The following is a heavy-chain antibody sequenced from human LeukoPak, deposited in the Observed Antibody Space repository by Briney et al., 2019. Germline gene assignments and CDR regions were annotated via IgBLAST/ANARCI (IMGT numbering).Heavy chain of an antibody. Sequence: VASAKVSCKASGYSFTSYAYNWVRQAPGQGLEWMGWISAYDGGTKYAQDLQGRVTMTTDTSTRTAYMELTRLTSDDTAVYYCARDPLTSTWSPYYFTLDVWGQGTTVSVSS. CDR1: GYSFTSYA. D-gene: IGHD6-13*01. J-gene: IGHJ6*02. CDR3: ARDPLTSTWSPYYFTLDV. V-gene: IGHV1-18*01. CDR2: ISAYDGGT.